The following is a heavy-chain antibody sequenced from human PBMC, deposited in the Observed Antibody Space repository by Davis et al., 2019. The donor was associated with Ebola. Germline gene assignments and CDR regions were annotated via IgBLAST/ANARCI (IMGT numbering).Heavy chain of an antibody. Sequence: GESLKISCKGSGYGFTNYWIGWVRQMPGKGLEWMGFIFPDDSDATYSPSFQGQVTFSVDKSIRTAYLHWNSLKASDTATYYCARQGTTSWDSRGQGTLVTVSS. V-gene: IGHV5-51*01. J-gene: IGHJ4*02. CDR1: GYGFTNYW. CDR3: ARQGTTSWDS. D-gene: IGHD2-2*01. CDR2: IFPDDSDA.